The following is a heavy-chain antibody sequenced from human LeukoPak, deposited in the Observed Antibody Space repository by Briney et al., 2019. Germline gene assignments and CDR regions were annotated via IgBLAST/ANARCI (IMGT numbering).Heavy chain of an antibody. CDR2: FDPEDGET. CDR3: ATSIVVVPAAIRGAFDI. Sequence: ASVKVSCKVSGYTLTELSMHWVRQAPGKGLEWMGGFDPEDGETIYAQKFQGRVTMTEDTSTDTAYMELSSLRSEDTAVYYCATSIVVVPAAIRGAFDIWGQGTMVTVSS. J-gene: IGHJ3*02. V-gene: IGHV1-24*01. D-gene: IGHD2-2*02. CDR1: GYTLTELS.